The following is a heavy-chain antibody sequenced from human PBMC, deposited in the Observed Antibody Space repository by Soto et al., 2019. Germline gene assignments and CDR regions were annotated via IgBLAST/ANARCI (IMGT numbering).Heavy chain of an antibody. CDR3: ARARWYDAFDV. CDR1: GFLISSGNY. V-gene: IGHV4-38-2*01. Sequence: SESLSLTGAVSGFLISSGNYWGWIRKPPGKGLEWIGSIFHGGNTYYNPSLKSRVTISVDMSKNQFSLKLNSVTAADTAVYYCARARWYDAFDVWGQGTVVTVSS. D-gene: IGHD2-15*01. CDR2: IFHGGNT. J-gene: IGHJ3*01.